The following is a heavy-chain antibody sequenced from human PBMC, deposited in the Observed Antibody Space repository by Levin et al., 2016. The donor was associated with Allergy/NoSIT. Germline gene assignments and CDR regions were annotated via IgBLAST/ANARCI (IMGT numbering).Heavy chain of an antibody. V-gene: IGHV5-51*01. J-gene: IGHJ5*02. Sequence: KVSCKGSGYSFPNSWIGWVRQLPGKGLEWMGIIFPEDSDTTYSPSFQGQVTISADKSISTAYLQWSSLKASDTAMYYCASSETYYRWSDPWGQGTLVTVSS. D-gene: IGHD3-10*01. CDR3: ASSETYYRWSDP. CDR1: GYSFPNSW. CDR2: IFPEDSDT.